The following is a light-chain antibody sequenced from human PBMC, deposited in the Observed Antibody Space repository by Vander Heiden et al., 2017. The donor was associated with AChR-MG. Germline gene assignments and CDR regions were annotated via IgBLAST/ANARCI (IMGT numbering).Light chain of an antibody. V-gene: IGKV1-5*03. CDR2: ETS. J-gene: IGKJ2*01. CDR1: QNIRTW. Sequence: DIQMTQSPSTLSASVGDRVTMTCRASQNIRTWVAWYQQKPGKAPNLLIYETSTLESGVSSRFSGSGSGTEFSLTISGLQPDDFATYYCQQYKPQSTFGQGTKLEIK. CDR3: QQYKPQST.